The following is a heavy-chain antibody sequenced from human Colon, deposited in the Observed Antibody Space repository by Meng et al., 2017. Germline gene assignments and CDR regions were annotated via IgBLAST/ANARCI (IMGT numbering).Heavy chain of an antibody. CDR3: AAGLRHGDWFDP. CDR1: GGSFSGFY. Sequence: QVSIQPGGAGLLKASATLSLTCAVSGGSFSGFYWSWIRQPPGKGLEWIGEIDHFGISNYNSSLKGRLTMSVDTSKKQISLTLTSVTAADTAVYYCAAGLRHGDWFDPWGPGTLVTVSS. J-gene: IGHJ5*02. D-gene: IGHD4-17*01. CDR2: IDHFGIS. V-gene: IGHV4-34*02.